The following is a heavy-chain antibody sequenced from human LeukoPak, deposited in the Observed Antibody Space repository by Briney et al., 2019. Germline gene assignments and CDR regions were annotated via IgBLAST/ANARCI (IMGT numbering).Heavy chain of an antibody. CDR2: INTNGGST. J-gene: IGHJ4*02. D-gene: IGHD3-3*02. Sequence: GGSLRLSCSASGFTFTTYVMHWVRQAPGKGLEHVSTINTNGGSTYYADSVKGRFTISRDNSKDTLYLQMSSLRVEDTAVYYCARGLGVALGDYWGQGTLVTVSS. CDR3: ARGLGVALGDY. V-gene: IGHV3-64D*06. CDR1: GFTFTTYV.